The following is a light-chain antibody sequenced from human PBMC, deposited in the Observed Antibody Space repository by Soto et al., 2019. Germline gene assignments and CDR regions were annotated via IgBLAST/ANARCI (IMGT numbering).Light chain of an antibody. CDR2: RNN. J-gene: IGLJ3*02. V-gene: IGLV1-47*01. CDR3: ATWNDSLSGWV. Sequence: QSVLTQPPSASGTPGQRVTLSCSGSSSNFGSHHVYWYQQLPGTAPKLLIYRNNQRPSGVPDQFSGSKSGTSDSLAISGLRSEDEADYYCATWNDSLSGWVFGGGTKLTVL. CDR1: SSNFGSHH.